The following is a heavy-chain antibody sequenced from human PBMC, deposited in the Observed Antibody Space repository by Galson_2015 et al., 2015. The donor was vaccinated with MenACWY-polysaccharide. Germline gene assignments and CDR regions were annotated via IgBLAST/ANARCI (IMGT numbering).Heavy chain of an antibody. CDR3: VKALATGGSNRGPSY. Sequence: SLRLSCAASGFTLTSYTMRWLRQAPGKGPEWVTVICLDGRNTYYADPVKGRFTISRDNSKNTLYLQMHDLRAEDTAVYYCVKALATGGSNRGPSYWGQGTLVTVSS. J-gene: IGHJ4*02. CDR2: ICLDGRNT. CDR1: GFTLTSYT. V-gene: IGHV3-23*01. D-gene: IGHD1-1*01.